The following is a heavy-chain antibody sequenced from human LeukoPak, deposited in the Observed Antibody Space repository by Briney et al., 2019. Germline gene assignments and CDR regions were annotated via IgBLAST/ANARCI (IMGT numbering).Heavy chain of an antibody. CDR1: GFTVSSNY. CDR2: IYSGGST. D-gene: IGHD5-24*01. CDR3: ARDWGDGYTSDAFDI. J-gene: IGHJ3*02. V-gene: IGHV3-53*01. Sequence: PGGSLRLPCAASGFTVSSNYMSWVRQAPGKGLEWVSVIYSGGSTYYADSVKGRFTISRDNSKNTLYLQMNSLRAEDTAVYYCARDWGDGYTSDAFDILGQGTMVTVSS.